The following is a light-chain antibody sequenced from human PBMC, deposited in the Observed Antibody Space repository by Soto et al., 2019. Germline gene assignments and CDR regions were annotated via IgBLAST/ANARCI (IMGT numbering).Light chain of an antibody. V-gene: IGKV1-6*01. J-gene: IGKJ1*01. CDR3: LLDFRYFWA. Sequence: AIPLTQSPSSLYASVGYSVAITCRASQALRTALGWYQQKPGKVPTLLIYAASILQSGVPSRFSGSGSGTDFTLTISSLQPEDFATYYCLLDFRYFWAFGQGTKVDIK. CDR1: QALRTA. CDR2: AAS.